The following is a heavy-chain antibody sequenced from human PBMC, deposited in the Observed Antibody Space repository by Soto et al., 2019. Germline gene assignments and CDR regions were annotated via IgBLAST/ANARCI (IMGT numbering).Heavy chain of an antibody. CDR3: ARDLGVVPALDV. D-gene: IGHD2-2*01. CDR1: GYSISSGYY. CDR2: IYHSGST. V-gene: IGHV4-38-2*02. Sequence: PSETLSLTCAVSGYSISSGYYWGWIRQPPGKGLEWIGSIYHSGSTYYNPSLKSRVTISVDTSKNQFSLKLGSVTAADTAVYYCARDLGVVPALDVWGQGTTVTVSS. J-gene: IGHJ6*02.